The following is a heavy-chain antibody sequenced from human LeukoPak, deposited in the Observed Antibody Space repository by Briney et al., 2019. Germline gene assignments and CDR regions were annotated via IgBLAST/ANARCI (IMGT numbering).Heavy chain of an antibody. CDR1: GFTFSSYG. V-gene: IGHV3-33*01. CDR2: IWYDGSNK. Sequence: PGGSLRLSCAASGFTFSSYGMHWVRQAPGKGLEWVAVIWYDGSNKYYADSVKGRFTISRDNAKNSLYLQMNSLRAEDTAVYYCARDLAPNWGQGTLVTVSS. CDR3: ARDLAPN. J-gene: IGHJ4*02.